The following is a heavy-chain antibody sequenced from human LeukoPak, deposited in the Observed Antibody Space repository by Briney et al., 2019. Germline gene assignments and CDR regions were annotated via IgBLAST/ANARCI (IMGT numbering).Heavy chain of an antibody. V-gene: IGHV3-23*01. CDR3: SKDRGDAFDI. Sequence: GGSLRLSCAASGFTFSDYAMSWVRQAPGKGLEWLSVISGGSSGSTYYADSVKGRFTISRDNSKNTLYLQMNSLRAEDTAVYYCSKDRGDAFDIWGQGTMVTVSS. CDR1: GFTFSDYA. CDR2: ISGGSSGST. J-gene: IGHJ3*02.